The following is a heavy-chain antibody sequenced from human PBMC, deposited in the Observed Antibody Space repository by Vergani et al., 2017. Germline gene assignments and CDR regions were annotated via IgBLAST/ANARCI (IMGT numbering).Heavy chain of an antibody. V-gene: IGHV3-7*03. Sequence: EVQLVESGGGLVQPGGSLRLSCVASGFTFSNYWMSWVRQSPGKGLEGVAYVKQDGSETYYVDSLKGRFTISRDNSKNSLYLQMNSLRTEDTALYYCAKSAAAHYYYYMDVWGKGTTVTVSS. CDR1: GFTFSNYW. CDR3: AKSAAAHYYYYMDV. J-gene: IGHJ6*03. D-gene: IGHD2-2*01. CDR2: VKQDGSET.